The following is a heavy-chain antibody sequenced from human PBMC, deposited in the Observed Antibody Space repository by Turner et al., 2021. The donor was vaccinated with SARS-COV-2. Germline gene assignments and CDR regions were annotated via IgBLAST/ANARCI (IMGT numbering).Heavy chain of an antibody. Sequence: QLQLQESGPGLVKPSETLSITCTVSGGSNSSSSYYWGWTRQPPGKGLGWIGSIYYSGSTYYNPSLKSRVTISVDTSKNQFSLKLTSVTAADTAVYFCARHWEVAAAAYLARFDPWGQGTLVTVSS. CDR1: GGSNSSSSYY. CDR2: IYYSGST. J-gene: IGHJ5*02. D-gene: IGHD6-13*01. CDR3: ARHWEVAAAAYLARFDP. V-gene: IGHV4-39*01.